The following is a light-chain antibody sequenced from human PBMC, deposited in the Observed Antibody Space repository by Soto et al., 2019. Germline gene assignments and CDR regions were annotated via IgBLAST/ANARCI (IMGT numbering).Light chain of an antibody. V-gene: IGKV3-20*01. CDR1: QSVSSNY. J-gene: IGKJ4*01. Sequence: EIVLTQSPGTLSLSPGERATLSCRASQSVSSNYLAWYQQKPGQAPRLLMYGASSRATGIPDRFSGSGSGTDFTLTISRLEPEDFAVYYCQQYGTAQVTFGGGTKVDIK. CDR2: GAS. CDR3: QQYGTAQVT.